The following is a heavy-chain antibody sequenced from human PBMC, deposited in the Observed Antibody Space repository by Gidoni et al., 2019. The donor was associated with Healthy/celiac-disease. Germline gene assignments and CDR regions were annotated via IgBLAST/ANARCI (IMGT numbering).Heavy chain of an antibody. CDR2: IIPICGTA. CDR1: GGTFSSYA. D-gene: IGHD5-18*01. Sequence: HVQLVQSGAEVKKPGSSVKVSCKASGGTFSSYAISWVRQAPGQGLEWMGGIIPICGTANYAQKFQGRVTITEDESTSTAYMERSSLRSEDTAVYYCARAPDGGDTAMAFDYWGQGTLVTVSS. V-gene: IGHV1-69*01. CDR3: ARAPDGGDTAMAFDY. J-gene: IGHJ4*02.